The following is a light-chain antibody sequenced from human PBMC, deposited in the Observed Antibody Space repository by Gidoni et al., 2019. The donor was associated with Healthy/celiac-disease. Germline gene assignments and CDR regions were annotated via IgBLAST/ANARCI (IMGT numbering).Light chain of an antibody. CDR1: QSVSSN. J-gene: IGKJ4*01. V-gene: IGKV3-15*01. CDR2: GAA. CDR3: QQYNNWPPLT. Sequence: EIVMTQSPATLSVSPGERATLSCRASQSVSSNLSGYQQTPGHAPRLLINGAATRATGIPARFSGSGSGTEFTLTNSSLQSEDFSVDYCQQYNNWPPLTFGGGTKVEIK.